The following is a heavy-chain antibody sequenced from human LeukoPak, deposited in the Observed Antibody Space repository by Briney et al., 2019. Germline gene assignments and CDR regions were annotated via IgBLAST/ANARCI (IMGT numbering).Heavy chain of an antibody. D-gene: IGHD6-13*01. J-gene: IGHJ3*02. CDR1: GFTFDDYA. CDR3: AKVIAAAGNYDAFDI. Sequence: GGSLRLSCAASGFTFDDYAMHWVRQAPGKGLEWVSGISWNSGSIIYADSVKGRFTISRDNSKNSLYLQMNSLRAEDTALYYCAKVIAAAGNYDAFDIWGQGTMVTVSS. V-gene: IGHV3-9*01. CDR2: ISWNSGSI.